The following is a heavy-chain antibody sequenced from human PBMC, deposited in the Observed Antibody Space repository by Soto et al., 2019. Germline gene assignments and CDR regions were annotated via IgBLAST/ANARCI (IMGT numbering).Heavy chain of an antibody. J-gene: IGHJ5*02. Sequence: ASVKVSCTASGYTFTSYYMHWVRQAPGQGLEWMGIINPSGGSTSYAQKFQGRVTMTRDTSTSTVYMELSSLRSEDTAVYYCASAALIDNWFDPWGQGTLVTVSS. CDR2: INPSGGST. V-gene: IGHV1-46*01. CDR1: GYTFTSYY. CDR3: ASAALIDNWFDP. D-gene: IGHD2-2*01.